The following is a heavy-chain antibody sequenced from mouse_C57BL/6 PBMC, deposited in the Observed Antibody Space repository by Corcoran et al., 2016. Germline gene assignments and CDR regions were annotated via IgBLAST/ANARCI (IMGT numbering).Heavy chain of an antibody. CDR1: GYTFTDYY. CDR3: ASGGYYDYAMDY. CDR2: INPYNGGT. D-gene: IGHD2-3*01. Sequence: EVQLQQSGPVLVKPGASVKMSCKASGYTFTDYYMNWVKQSHGKSLEWIGVINPYNGGTSYNQKFKGKATLTVDKSSSTAYMELNSLTSEDSAVYYCASGGYYDYAMDYWGQGTSVTVSS. V-gene: IGHV1-19*01. J-gene: IGHJ4*01.